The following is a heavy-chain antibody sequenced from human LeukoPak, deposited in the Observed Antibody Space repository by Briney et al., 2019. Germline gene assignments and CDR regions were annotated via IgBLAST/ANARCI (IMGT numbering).Heavy chain of an antibody. CDR3: ARAGGSSWYYYYYGMDV. D-gene: IGHD6-13*01. CDR1: GYTFTSYA. CDR2: INTNTGNP. V-gene: IGHV7-4-1*02. Sequence: GASVKVSCKASGYTFTSYAMNWVRQALGQGLEWMGWINTNTGNPTYAQGFTGRFVFSLDTSVSTAYLQISSLKAEDTAVYYCARAGGSSWYYYYYGMDVWGQGTTVTVSS. J-gene: IGHJ6*02.